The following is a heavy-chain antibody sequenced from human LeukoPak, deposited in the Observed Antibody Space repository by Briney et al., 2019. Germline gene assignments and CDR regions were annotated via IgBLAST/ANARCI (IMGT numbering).Heavy chain of an antibody. CDR1: GLTFSSYS. Sequence: PGGSLRLSCAASGLTFSSYSMNWARQAPGKGLEWVSSISSSSSYIYYADSVKGRFTISRDNAKNSLYLQMNSLRAEDTAVYYCARDSVNYYGSGSYGAFDIWGQGTMVTVSS. CDR3: ARDSVNYYGSGSYGAFDI. J-gene: IGHJ3*02. V-gene: IGHV3-21*01. D-gene: IGHD3-10*01. CDR2: ISSSSSYI.